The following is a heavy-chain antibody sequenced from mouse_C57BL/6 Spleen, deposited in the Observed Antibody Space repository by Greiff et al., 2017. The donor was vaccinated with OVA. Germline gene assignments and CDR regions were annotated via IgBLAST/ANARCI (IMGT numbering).Heavy chain of an antibody. CDR2: IYPGDGDT. CDR1: GYAFSSSW. V-gene: IGHV1-82*01. Sequence: QVQLQQSGPELVKPGASVKISCKASGYAFSSSWMNWVKQRPGKGLEWIGRIYPGDGDTNYNGKFKGKATLTADKSSSTAYMQLSSLTSEDSAVYFCARQEGDYGYAMDYWGQGTSVTVSS. J-gene: IGHJ4*01. CDR3: ARQEGDYGYAMDY. D-gene: IGHD2-4*01.